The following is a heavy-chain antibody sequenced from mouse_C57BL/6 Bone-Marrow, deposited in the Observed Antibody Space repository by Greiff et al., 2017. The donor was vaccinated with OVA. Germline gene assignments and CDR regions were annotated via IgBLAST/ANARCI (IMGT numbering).Heavy chain of an antibody. CDR3: AREVTTVVAKDY. J-gene: IGHJ2*01. Sequence: LQESGAELVKPGASVKLSCKASGYTFTSYWMHWVKQRPGQGLEWIGMIHPNSGSTNYNEKFKSKATLTVDKSSSTAYMQLSSLTSEDSAVYYCAREVTTVVAKDYWGQGTTLTVSS. V-gene: IGHV1-64*01. CDR2: IHPNSGST. CDR1: GYTFTSYW. D-gene: IGHD1-1*01.